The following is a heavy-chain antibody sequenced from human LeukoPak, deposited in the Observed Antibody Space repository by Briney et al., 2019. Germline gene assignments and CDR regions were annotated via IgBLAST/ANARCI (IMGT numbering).Heavy chain of an antibody. J-gene: IGHJ6*04. D-gene: IGHD3-10*01. CDR2: ISSSGSTI. Sequence: PGGPLRHSCAASGFTFSSYEMNWVRQAPGKGLEWVSYISSSGSTIYYADSVKCRFTISRHNAKNSLYLQMNSLRAEDTAVYYCARGQNVLLWFGELGMDVWGKGTTVTVSS. V-gene: IGHV3-48*03. CDR1: GFTFSSYE. CDR3: ARGQNVLLWFGELGMDV.